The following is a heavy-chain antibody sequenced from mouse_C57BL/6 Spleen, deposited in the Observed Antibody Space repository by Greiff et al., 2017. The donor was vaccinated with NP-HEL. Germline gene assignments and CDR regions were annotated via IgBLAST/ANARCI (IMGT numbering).Heavy chain of an antibody. Sequence: EVKVVESGEGLVKPGGSLKLSCAASGFTFSSYAMSWVRQTPEKRPEWVAYISSGGDYIYYADTVKGRFTISRDNARNTLYLQMGSLKSEDTAMYYCTRVGDYGSRVFPGYFDYWGQGTTLTVSS. J-gene: IGHJ2*01. CDR1: GFTFSSYA. V-gene: IGHV5-9-1*02. CDR3: TRVGDYGSRVFPGYFDY. D-gene: IGHD1-1*01. CDR2: ISSGGDYI.